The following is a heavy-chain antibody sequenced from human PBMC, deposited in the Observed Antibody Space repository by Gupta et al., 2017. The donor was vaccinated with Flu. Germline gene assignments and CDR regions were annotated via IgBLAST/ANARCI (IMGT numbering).Heavy chain of an antibody. CDR3: ARDGTYYDFWSGMISTFYYYYGMDV. D-gene: IGHD3-3*01. CDR2: IWYDGSNK. J-gene: IGHJ6*02. Sequence: PGKGLEWVAVIWYDGSNKYYADSVKGRFTISRDNSKNTLYLQMNSLRAEDTAVYYCARDGTYYDFWSGMISTFYYYYGMDVWGQGTTVTVSS. V-gene: IGHV3-33*01.